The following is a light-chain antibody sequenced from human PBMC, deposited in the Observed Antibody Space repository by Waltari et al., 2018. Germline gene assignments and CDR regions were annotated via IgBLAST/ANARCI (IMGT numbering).Light chain of an antibody. CDR2: ASY. J-gene: IGLJ3*02. CDR1: SSNIGAGFE. Sequence: QSVLTQPPSVSGAPGQRVTISCTGTSSNIGAGFEVFWYQQLPGSAPNLLIFASYKRSSGVPDRISGSTSGTSASLAITGLQAEEEADYYCQSYDSSLSGRVFGGGTRLTVL. CDR3: QSYDSSLSGRV. V-gene: IGLV1-40*01.